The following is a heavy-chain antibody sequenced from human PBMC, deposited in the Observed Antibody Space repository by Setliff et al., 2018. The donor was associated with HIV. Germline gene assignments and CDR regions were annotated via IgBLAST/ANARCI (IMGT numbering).Heavy chain of an antibody. D-gene: IGHD6-13*01. Sequence: SETLSLTCAVSGGSFSVYYWRWIRQPPGKGLEWIGEINHSGRTNYNPSLKSRVTISVDTSKNQFSLKLSSVTAADTAVYYCARHWYSSSWYHVFDIWGQGTMVTVSS. CDR3: ARHWYSSSWYHVFDI. J-gene: IGHJ3*02. CDR2: INHSGRT. CDR1: GGSFSVYY. V-gene: IGHV4-34*01.